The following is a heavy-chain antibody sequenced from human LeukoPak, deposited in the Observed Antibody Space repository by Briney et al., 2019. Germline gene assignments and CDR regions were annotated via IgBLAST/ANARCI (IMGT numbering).Heavy chain of an antibody. Sequence: GGSLRLSCTASGFTFSNYWMHWVRQAPGKGLEWVSGISWNSGSIGYADSVKGRFTISRDNAKNSLYLQMNSLRAEDTALYYCAKGGRRIAAAGTDYWGQGTLVTVSS. D-gene: IGHD6-13*01. CDR2: ISWNSGSI. V-gene: IGHV3-9*01. J-gene: IGHJ4*02. CDR1: GFTFSNYW. CDR3: AKGGRRIAAAGTDY.